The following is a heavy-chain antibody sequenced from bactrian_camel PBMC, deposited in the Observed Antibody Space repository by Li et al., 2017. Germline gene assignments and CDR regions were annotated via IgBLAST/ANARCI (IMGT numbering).Heavy chain of an antibody. CDR3: WAAAVGQCIGGVCCPFELAPLSGS. CDR1: GYTSGTYC. J-gene: IGHJ4*01. D-gene: IGHD3*01. CDR2: TIDSDGGT. Sequence: HVQLVDSGGGSVQAGGSLRLSCSASGYTSGTYCMGWFRQAPGEEREGVATIDSDGGTSHADSVKGRFTISKDNAKKTVFLQMFNLRPEDTAMYYCWAAAVGQCIGGVCCPFELAPLSGSWGQGTQVTVS. V-gene: IGHV3S63*01.